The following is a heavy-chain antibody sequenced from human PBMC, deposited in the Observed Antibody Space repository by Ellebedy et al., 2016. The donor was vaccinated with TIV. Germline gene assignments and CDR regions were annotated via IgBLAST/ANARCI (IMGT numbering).Heavy chain of an antibody. CDR2: ISYDGSNK. Sequence: GESLKISCAASGFTFSSYAMHWVRQAPGKGLEWVAVISYDGSNKYYADSVKGRFTISRDNSKNTLYLQMNSLRSDDTAVYYCARVGARKHFDYWGQGTLVTVSS. V-gene: IGHV3-30-3*01. D-gene: IGHD3-16*01. J-gene: IGHJ4*02. CDR1: GFTFSSYA. CDR3: ARVGARKHFDY.